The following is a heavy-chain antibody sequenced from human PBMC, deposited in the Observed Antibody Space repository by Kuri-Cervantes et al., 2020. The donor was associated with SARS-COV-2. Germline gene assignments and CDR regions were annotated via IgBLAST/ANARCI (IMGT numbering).Heavy chain of an antibody. Sequence: GESLKISCAASGFTFSGHWIHWVRPAPGKGLVWVSRINPDGSYTNNADSVKGRFTLSRDNAKKMLFLQMNSLRAEDTAVYYCVRDGDHWNFDYWGQGTLVTVSS. CDR3: VRDGDHWNFDY. CDR2: INPDGSYT. V-gene: IGHV3-74*01. J-gene: IGHJ4*02. CDR1: GFTFSGHW. D-gene: IGHD1-1*01.